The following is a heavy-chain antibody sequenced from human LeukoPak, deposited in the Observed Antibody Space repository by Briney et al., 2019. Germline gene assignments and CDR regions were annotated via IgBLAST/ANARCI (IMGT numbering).Heavy chain of an antibody. D-gene: IGHD2-2*02. J-gene: IGHJ5*02. V-gene: IGHV4-31*03. Sequence: SETLSLTCTVSGGSIISGGYYWSWIRQHPGKGLGWIGYNSGSTYYNPSLKSRVTISVDTSKNQFSLKLSSVTAADTAVYYCARAQYCSSTSCYSSWFDPWGQGTLVTVSS. CDR3: ARAQYCSSTSCYSSWFDP. CDR1: GGSIISGGYY. CDR2: NSGST.